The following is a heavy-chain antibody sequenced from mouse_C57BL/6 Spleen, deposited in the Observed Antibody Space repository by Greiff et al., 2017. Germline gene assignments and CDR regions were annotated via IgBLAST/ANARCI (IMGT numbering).Heavy chain of an antibody. CDR3: ARAGYGSSYPLDY. V-gene: IGHV1-50*01. D-gene: IGHD1-1*01. Sequence: QVQLQQPGAELVKPGASVKLSCKASGYTFTSYWMQWVKQRPGQGLEWIGEIDPSDSYTNYNQKFKGKATLTVDTSSSTAYMQLSSLTSEDSAVYYCARAGYGSSYPLDYWGQGTTLTVSS. CDR1: GYTFTSYW. CDR2: IDPSDSYT. J-gene: IGHJ2*01.